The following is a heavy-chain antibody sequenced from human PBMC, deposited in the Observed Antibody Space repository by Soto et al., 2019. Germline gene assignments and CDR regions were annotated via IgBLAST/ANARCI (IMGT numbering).Heavy chain of an antibody. J-gene: IGHJ5*02. CDR2: IIPIFGTA. Sequence: SVKVSCKASGYTFSSYAISWVRQAPGQGLEWMGGIIPIFGTANYAQKFQGRVTITADESTSTAYMELRSLRSDDTAVYYCARGRYGSGSYSPRFDPWGQGTLVTVSS. CDR1: GYTFSSYA. D-gene: IGHD3-10*01. V-gene: IGHV1-69*13. CDR3: ARGRYGSGSYSPRFDP.